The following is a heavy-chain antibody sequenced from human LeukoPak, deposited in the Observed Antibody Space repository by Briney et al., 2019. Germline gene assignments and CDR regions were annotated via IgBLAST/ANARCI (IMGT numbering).Heavy chain of an antibody. D-gene: IGHD5-18*01. CDR2: INSDGSST. V-gene: IGHV3-74*01. Sequence: QPGGSLRLSCAASGFTFSSYWMHWVRKAPGKGLGWVSRINSDGSSTSYADSVKGRLTISRDNAKNTLYLQMNSLRAEDTAVYYCARDGGYSYGSYDYWGQGTLVTVSS. CDR1: GFTFSSYW. J-gene: IGHJ4*02. CDR3: ARDGGYSYGSYDY.